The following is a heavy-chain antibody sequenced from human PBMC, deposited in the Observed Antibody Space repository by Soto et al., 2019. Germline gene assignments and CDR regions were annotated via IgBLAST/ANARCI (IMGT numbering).Heavy chain of an antibody. CDR3: ARLVADYGMDV. J-gene: IGHJ6*02. CDR1: GGTFSSYA. Sequence: SVKVSCKASGGTFSSYAISWVRQAPGQGLEWMGGIIPIFGTANYAQKFQGRVTTTADESTSTAYRELSSLRSEDTAVYYCARLVADYGMDVWGQGTTVTVSS. D-gene: IGHD5-12*01. V-gene: IGHV1-69*13. CDR2: IIPIFGTA.